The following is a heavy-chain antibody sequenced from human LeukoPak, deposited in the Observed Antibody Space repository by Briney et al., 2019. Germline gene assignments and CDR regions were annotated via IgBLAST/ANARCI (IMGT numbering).Heavy chain of an antibody. J-gene: IGHJ4*02. V-gene: IGHV3-23*01. CDR1: GFTFSSYA. Sequence: GGSLRLSCAASGFTFSSYAMSWVRQAPGKGLEWVSSISGSGHSTYYADSVKGRLTISRDNSKNILYLQMNSLRAEDTAVFYCAIHYYDSSGHLDSWGQGTLVTVSS. CDR3: AIHYYDSSGHLDS. D-gene: IGHD3-22*01. CDR2: ISGSGHST.